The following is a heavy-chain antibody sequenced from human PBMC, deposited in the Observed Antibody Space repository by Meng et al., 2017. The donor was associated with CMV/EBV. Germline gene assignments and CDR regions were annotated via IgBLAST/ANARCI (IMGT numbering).Heavy chain of an antibody. CDR1: GFTVSSNY. V-gene: IGHV3-53*01. CDR2: IYSGGST. J-gene: IGHJ4*02. CDR3: ARAQGKGYSSGWLYFDY. Sequence: LSLTCAASGFTVSSNYMSWVRQAPGKGLEWVSVIYSGGSTYYADSVKGRFTISRDNSKNTLYLQMNSLRAEDTAVYYCARAQGKGYSSGWLYFDYWGQGTLVTVSS. D-gene: IGHD6-19*01.